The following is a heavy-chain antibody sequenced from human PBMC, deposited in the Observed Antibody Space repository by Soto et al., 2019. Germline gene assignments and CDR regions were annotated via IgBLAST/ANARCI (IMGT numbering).Heavy chain of an antibody. D-gene: IGHD2-2*03. CDR1: GGSTSSSSYQ. CDR3: ARLSGYCASTGCHGYYGMDV. CDR2: VYYNGNT. V-gene: IGHV4-39*01. Sequence: PSETLSLTCTVSGGSTSSSSYQWVWIRQPPGKGLEWIGNVYYNGNTYYNPSLKSRLTISVDTSNNQFSLKVKSVTAADTAVYYCARLSGYCASTGCHGYYGMDVWGQGTTVTVSS. J-gene: IGHJ6*02.